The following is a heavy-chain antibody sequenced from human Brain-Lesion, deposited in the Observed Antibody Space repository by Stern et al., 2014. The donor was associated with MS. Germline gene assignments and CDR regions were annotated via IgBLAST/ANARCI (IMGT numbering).Heavy chain of an antibody. V-gene: IGHV4-39*01. D-gene: IGHD3-10*01. J-gene: IGHJ4*02. CDR2: IYYRGST. CDR3: AKLWLGELPESPFDY. Sequence: QLVESGPGLVKPSETLSLTCTVSGGSISSSSYYWGWIRQPPGKGLEWIGSIYYRGSTYYNPSLKSRVTISMDTSNNQSLPSLSSVTAADTAVYFCAKLWLGELPESPFDYWGQGTLVTVSS. CDR1: GGSISSSSYY.